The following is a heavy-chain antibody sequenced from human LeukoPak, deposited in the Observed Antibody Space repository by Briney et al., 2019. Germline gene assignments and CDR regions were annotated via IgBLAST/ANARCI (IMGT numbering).Heavy chain of an antibody. J-gene: IGHJ4*02. CDR2: ITTGGPNT. V-gene: IGHV3-23*01. CDR1: GFTFSSYW. Sequence: GGSLRLSCAASGFTFSSYWMSWVRQAPGKGLKWVSTITTGGPNTYYADSVKGRFTVSRDDSKNTLYLQMNSLRAEDTAVYYCAKDGGLWVSAHWGDSWGRGTLVTVSS. CDR3: AKDGGLWVSAHWGDS. D-gene: IGHD7-27*01.